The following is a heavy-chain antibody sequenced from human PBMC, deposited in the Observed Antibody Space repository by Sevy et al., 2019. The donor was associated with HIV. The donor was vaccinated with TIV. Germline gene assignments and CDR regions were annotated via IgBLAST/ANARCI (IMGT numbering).Heavy chain of an antibody. CDR2: IYYSGST. Sequence: SETLSLTCTVSGDSVSGGNYYWSWIRQPPGKGLEWFGYIYYSGSTNYNPSLKSRVTTSIDTSKNQFSLRLTSVTAADTAVYYCARGLFDYWGQGTLVTVSS. J-gene: IGHJ4*02. CDR1: GDSVSGGNYY. CDR3: ARGLFDY. V-gene: IGHV4-61*01.